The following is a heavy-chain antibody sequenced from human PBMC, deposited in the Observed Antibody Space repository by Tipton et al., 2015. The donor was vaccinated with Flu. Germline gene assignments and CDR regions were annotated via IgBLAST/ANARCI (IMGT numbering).Heavy chain of an antibody. CDR2: IFSSGSA. CDR1: GGSINNYY. CDR3: ARVVLDFSGTEVLGWVDP. J-gene: IGHJ5*02. V-gene: IGHV4-4*07. D-gene: IGHD3/OR15-3a*01. Sequence: GLVKPSETLSLTCTVSGGSINNYYWSWIRQPAGKGLEWIGRIFSSGSAIYNPSLKSRVTMSVDTSKNQFSLKLRSVTAADTAVYFCARVVLDFSGTEVLGWVDPWGQGSLVTVSS.